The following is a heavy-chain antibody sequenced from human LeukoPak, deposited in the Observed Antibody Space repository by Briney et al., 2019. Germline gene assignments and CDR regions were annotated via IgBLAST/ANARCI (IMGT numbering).Heavy chain of an antibody. D-gene: IGHD3-16*02. CDR1: GGSITNSDFC. Sequence: SETLSLTCIVSGGSITNSDFCWGWIRQPPGKRLEYIGTIYYTGNTYYSPSLKSRVTISVDTSKNQFSLKLRSVTAADTAVYYCARHVWGTFRPDYWGQGTLVTVSS. CDR3: ARHVWGTFRPDY. V-gene: IGHV4-39*01. CDR2: IYYTGNT. J-gene: IGHJ4*02.